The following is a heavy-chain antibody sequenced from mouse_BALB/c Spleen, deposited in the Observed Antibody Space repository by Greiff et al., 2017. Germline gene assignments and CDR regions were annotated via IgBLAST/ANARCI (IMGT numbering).Heavy chain of an antibody. CDR2: ISYSGST. CDR3: ARHYYGYGWFAY. V-gene: IGHV3-2*02. J-gene: IGHJ3*01. Sequence: EVQLQESGPGLVKPSQSLSLTCTVTGYSITSDYVWYWNRQSPGNKLEGWGYISYSGSTSYNPSFKRRISITRDTSKNPFFLQLNSVTTEDTAKYCCARHYYGYGWFAYWGQGTLVTVSA. D-gene: IGHD1-2*01. CDR1: GYSITSDYV.